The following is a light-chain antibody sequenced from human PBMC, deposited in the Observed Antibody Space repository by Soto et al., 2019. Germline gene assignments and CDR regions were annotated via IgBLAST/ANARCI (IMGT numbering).Light chain of an antibody. V-gene: IGKV3-15*01. J-gene: IGKJ2*01. Sequence: EIVMTQSPATLSVSPGERATLSCRASQSVSSNLAWYQQKPCQAPRLLIYGASTRATGIPARFSGSGSGTECTLTISSLQSEDFAVYYCQQYNNWPYTFGQGTKLEIK. CDR3: QQYNNWPYT. CDR2: GAS. CDR1: QSVSSN.